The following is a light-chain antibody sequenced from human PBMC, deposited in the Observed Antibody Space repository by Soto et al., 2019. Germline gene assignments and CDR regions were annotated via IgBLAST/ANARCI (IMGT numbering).Light chain of an antibody. CDR2: GAS. Sequence: DTQMTQSPSTLSASVGDTVTITCRARQNINNWLAWYQQKPEKVPKLLIYGASTLEDVVPSRFSGSRSGTEFTLTINSLQPDDFATYYCQRYDCYFGQGTKLEIK. V-gene: IGKV1-5*01. CDR1: QNINNW. J-gene: IGKJ2*01. CDR3: QRYDCY.